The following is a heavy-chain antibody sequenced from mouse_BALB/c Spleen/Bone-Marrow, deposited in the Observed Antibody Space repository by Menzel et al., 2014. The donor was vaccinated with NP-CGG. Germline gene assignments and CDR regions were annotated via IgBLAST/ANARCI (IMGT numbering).Heavy chain of an antibody. Sequence: VQLQESGPELVKPGASVKISCKASGYAFSSSWMNWVKQRPGQGLEWIGRIYPGDGDTNYNGKFKGKATLTADKSSSTAYMQLSCLTSVDSAVYFCARDYYGSSLDYWGQGTTLTVSS. CDR1: GYAFSSSW. CDR3: ARDYYGSSLDY. CDR2: IYPGDGDT. V-gene: IGHV1-82*01. J-gene: IGHJ2*01. D-gene: IGHD1-1*01.